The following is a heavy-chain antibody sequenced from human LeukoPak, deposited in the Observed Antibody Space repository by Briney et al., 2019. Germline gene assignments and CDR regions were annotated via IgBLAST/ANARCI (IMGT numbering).Heavy chain of an antibody. D-gene: IGHD3-9*01. J-gene: IGHJ6*03. Sequence: ASVKVSCKASGYTFTGYYMHWVRQAPGQGLEWMGWINPNSGGTNYAQKLQGRVTMTTDTSTSTAYMELRSLRSDDTAVYYCARGVVPNDILTGYYSHYYYYMDVWGKGTTVTISS. V-gene: IGHV1-2*02. CDR1: GYTFTGYY. CDR2: INPNSGGT. CDR3: ARGVVPNDILTGYYSHYYYYMDV.